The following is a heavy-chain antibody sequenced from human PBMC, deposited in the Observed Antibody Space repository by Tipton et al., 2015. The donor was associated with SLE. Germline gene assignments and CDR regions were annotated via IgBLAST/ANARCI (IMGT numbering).Heavy chain of an antibody. J-gene: IGHJ4*02. CDR1: GCSIDTAY. CDR2: IFYSGST. Sequence: TLSLTCTVSGCSIDTAYWSWIRQPPGKGLEWIGYIFYSGSTDYNPSLKSRVTMSIDTSKSQFSLKLSSVTAADTAVYYCGSQSDNDFWSGYFINYWGQGSLVTVSS. V-gene: IGHV4-59*01. D-gene: IGHD3-3*01. CDR3: GSQSDNDFWSGYFINY.